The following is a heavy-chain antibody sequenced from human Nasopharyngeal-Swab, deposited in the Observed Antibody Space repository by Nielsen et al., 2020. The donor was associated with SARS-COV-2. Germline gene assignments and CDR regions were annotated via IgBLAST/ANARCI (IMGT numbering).Heavy chain of an antibody. Sequence: GSLRLSCTVSGGSVSSDIYSWSWIRQPPGKGLEWIGYVVYSGRTNYNPSLKSRVTISVDTSKNQFSLKLSSVTAADTALYYCARLIVLRYFDWHYYFDYWGQGTLVTVSS. CDR2: VVYSGRT. J-gene: IGHJ4*02. CDR3: ARLIVLRYFDWHYYFDY. D-gene: IGHD3-9*01. V-gene: IGHV4-61*01. CDR1: GGSVSSDIYS.